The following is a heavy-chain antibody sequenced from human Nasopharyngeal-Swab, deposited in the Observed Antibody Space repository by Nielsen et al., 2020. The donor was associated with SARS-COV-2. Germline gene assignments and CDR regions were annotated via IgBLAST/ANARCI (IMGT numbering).Heavy chain of an antibody. D-gene: IGHD3-9*01. CDR2: IKQDGSEK. Sequence: GGSLRLSCAASGFTFSSYWMSWVRQAPGKGLEWVANIKQDGSEKYYVDSVKGRFTISRDNAKNSLYLQMNSLRAEDTAVYYCARDYNDILTGYYIDWFDPWGQGTLVTVSS. CDR1: GFTFSSYW. J-gene: IGHJ5*02. CDR3: ARDYNDILTGYYIDWFDP. V-gene: IGHV3-7*05.